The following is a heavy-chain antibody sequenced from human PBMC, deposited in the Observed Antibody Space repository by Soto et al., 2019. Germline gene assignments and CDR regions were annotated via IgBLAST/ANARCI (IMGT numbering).Heavy chain of an antibody. CDR1: GGTFSSYA. CDR2: IIPIFGTA. Sequence: KVSCKASGGTFSSYAISWVRQAPGQGLEWMGGIIPIFGTANYAQKFQGRVTITADESTSTAYMELSSLRSEDTAVYYCARDWAYYDFWSGYPALRYYYGMDVWGQGTTVTVSS. V-gene: IGHV1-69*01. J-gene: IGHJ6*02. D-gene: IGHD3-3*01. CDR3: ARDWAYYDFWSGYPALRYYYGMDV.